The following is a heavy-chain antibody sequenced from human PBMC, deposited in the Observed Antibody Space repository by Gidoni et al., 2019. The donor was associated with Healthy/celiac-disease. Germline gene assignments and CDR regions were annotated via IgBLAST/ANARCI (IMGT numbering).Heavy chain of an antibody. CDR3: AKEIIAAPGFDY. J-gene: IGHJ4*02. V-gene: IGHV3-23*01. CDR1: GFTFSSYA. CDR2: MSGSGGST. Sequence: EVQLLESGGGLVQPGGSLRLSCAASGFTFSSYAMNWVRQAPGKGLEWVSAMSGSGGSTYYADSVKGRFTISRDNSKNTLYLQMNSLRAEDTAVYYCAKEIIAAPGFDYWGQGTLVTVSS. D-gene: IGHD6-13*01.